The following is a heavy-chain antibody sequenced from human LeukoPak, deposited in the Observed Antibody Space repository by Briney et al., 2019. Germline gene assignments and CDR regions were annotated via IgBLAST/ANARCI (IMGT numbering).Heavy chain of an antibody. CDR2: INPIFGTA. V-gene: IGHV1-69*13. Sequence: SVKVSCKASGGTFSSYAISWVRQAPGQGLEWMGGINPIFGTANYAQKFQGRVTITADESTRTAYMELSSLRSEDTAVYYCARGRVTTIFGVVPPSYMDVWTKGPRSPSP. D-gene: IGHD3-3*01. J-gene: IGHJ6*03. CDR3: ARGRVTTIFGVVPPSYMDV. CDR1: GGTFSSYA.